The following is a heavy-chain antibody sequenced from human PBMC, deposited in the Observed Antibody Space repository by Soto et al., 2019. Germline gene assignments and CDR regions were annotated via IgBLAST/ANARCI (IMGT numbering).Heavy chain of an antibody. CDR2: INHSGST. V-gene: IGHV4-34*01. CDR1: GGSFSGYY. Sequence: SETLSLTCAVYGGSFSGYYWSWIRQPPGKGLEWIGEINHSGSTNYNPSLKSRVTISVDTSKNQFFLKLSSVTAADTAVYYCARGLVRITGTTPFDYWGQGTLVTVSS. CDR3: ARGLVRITGTTPFDY. D-gene: IGHD1-20*01. J-gene: IGHJ4*02.